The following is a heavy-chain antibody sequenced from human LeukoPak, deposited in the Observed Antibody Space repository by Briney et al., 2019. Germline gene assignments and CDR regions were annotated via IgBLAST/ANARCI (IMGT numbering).Heavy chain of an antibody. CDR1: GDSISTYH. D-gene: IGHD5-18*01. CDR2: MQYDGTS. V-gene: IGHV4-59*01. Sequence: SETLSLTCTVSGDSISTYHWNWIRKPPGKGMEWIGYMQYDGTSNYNPSLKSRVNIFIDTSKNQFVLNLRSVTAADTAVYYCARDKRHSYGRYFDPWGQGMLVTVST. CDR3: ARDKRHSYGRYFDP. J-gene: IGHJ4*02.